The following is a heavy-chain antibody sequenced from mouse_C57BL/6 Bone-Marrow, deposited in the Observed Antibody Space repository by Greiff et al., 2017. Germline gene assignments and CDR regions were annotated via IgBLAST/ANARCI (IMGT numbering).Heavy chain of an antibody. V-gene: IGHV1-69*01. J-gene: IGHJ1*03. CDR2: IDPSDSYT. CDR3: AREGLTPVPSDGYVDV. Sequence: VKLQQPGAELVMPGASVKLSCKASGYTFTSYWMHWVKQRPGQGLEWIGEIDPSDSYTNYNQKFKGQSTLTVDKSSSTAYMQLSSLTSEDSAVYYCAREGLTPVPSDGYVDVWGTGTTVTVSS. D-gene: IGHD2-13*01. CDR1: GYTFTSYW.